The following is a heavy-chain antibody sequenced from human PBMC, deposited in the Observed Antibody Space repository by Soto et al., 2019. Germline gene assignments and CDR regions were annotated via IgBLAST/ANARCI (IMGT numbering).Heavy chain of an antibody. CDR2: INPNSGGT. J-gene: IGHJ6*02. CDR3: ARQIGGGSFNSYYYYYGMDV. D-gene: IGHD2-15*01. Sequence: QVQLVQSGAEVKKPGASVKVSCKASGYTFTGYYMHWVRQDPGQGLEWMGWINPNSGGTNYAQKFQGSVTMTRDTSISIAYMELSRLRSDDTAVYYCARQIGGGSFNSYYYYYGMDVWGQGTTVTVSS. V-gene: IGHV1-2*04. CDR1: GYTFTGYY.